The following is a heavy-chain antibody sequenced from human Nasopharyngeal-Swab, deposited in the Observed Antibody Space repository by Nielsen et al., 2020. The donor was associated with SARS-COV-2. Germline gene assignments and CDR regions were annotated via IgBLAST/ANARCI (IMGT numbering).Heavy chain of an antibody. CDR3: ARDKVTIFGVVIIPQDYGMDV. Sequence: GESLKISCAASGFTFSSYSMKWVRQAPGKGLEWVSYISSSSSTIYYADSVKGRFTISRDNAKNLLYLQMNSLRAEDTAVYYCARDKVTIFGVVIIPQDYGMDVWGQGTTVTVSS. CDR1: GFTFSSYS. V-gene: IGHV3-48*04. D-gene: IGHD3-3*01. J-gene: IGHJ6*02. CDR2: ISSSSSTI.